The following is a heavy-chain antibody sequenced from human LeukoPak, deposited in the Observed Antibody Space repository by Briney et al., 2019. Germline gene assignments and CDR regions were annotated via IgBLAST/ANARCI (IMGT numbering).Heavy chain of an antibody. D-gene: IGHD6-19*01. Sequence: PGRSLRLSCAASGFTFSSYGMHWVRQAPGKGLEWVAVISYDGSNKYYADSVKGRFTISRDNSKNTLYLQMNSLRAEDTAVYYCAKDHSSGWDYWGQGTLVTVSS. V-gene: IGHV3-30*18. J-gene: IGHJ4*02. CDR1: GFTFSSYG. CDR2: ISYDGSNK. CDR3: AKDHSSGWDY.